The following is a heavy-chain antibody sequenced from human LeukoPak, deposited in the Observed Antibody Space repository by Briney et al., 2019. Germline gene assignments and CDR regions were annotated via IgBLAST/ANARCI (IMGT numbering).Heavy chain of an antibody. CDR3: ARDRGWGDYLFDY. J-gene: IGHJ4*02. D-gene: IGHD4-17*01. CDR1: GFTFSNYW. Sequence: GSLRLSCAASGFTFSNYWMHWVRQAPGKRLVWVSRINSDGSSPSHADSVKGRFTISRDNVKNTLYLQMNSLRAEDAAVYYCARDRGWGDYLFDYWGQGTLVTVSS. V-gene: IGHV3-74*01. CDR2: INSDGSSP.